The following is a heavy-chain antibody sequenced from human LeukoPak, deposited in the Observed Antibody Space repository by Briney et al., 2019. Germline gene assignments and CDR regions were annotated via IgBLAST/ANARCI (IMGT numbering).Heavy chain of an antibody. V-gene: IGHV3-74*01. CDR1: GFTFSSYW. Sequence: PGGSLTLYCAASGFTFSSYWMHWVRQAPGKGLVWVSRINSDGSSTSYADSVKGRFTIARDNAKNTLYLQMNSLRAEDTAVYYSARGRGSSWYGHYYYGMDVWGQGTTVTVSS. CDR2: INSDGSST. D-gene: IGHD6-13*01. CDR3: ARGRGSSWYGHYYYGMDV. J-gene: IGHJ6*02.